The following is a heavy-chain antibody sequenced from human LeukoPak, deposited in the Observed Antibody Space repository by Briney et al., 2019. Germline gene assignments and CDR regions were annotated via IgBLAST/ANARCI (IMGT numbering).Heavy chain of an antibody. CDR2: IYYSGST. CDR1: GGSISSYY. V-gene: IGHV4-59*01. J-gene: IGHJ6*02. CDR3: ARDPNPYFYDSSGYYYYGMDV. Sequence: SVTLSLTCTVSGGSISSYYWSWIRQPPGKGLEWIGYIYYSGSTNYNPSLKSRVTISVDTSKNQFSLKLSSVTAADTAVYYCARDPNPYFYDSSGYYYYGMDVWGQGTTVTVSS. D-gene: IGHD3-22*01.